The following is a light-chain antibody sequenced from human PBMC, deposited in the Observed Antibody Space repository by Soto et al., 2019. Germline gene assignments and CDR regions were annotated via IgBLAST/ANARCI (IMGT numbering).Light chain of an antibody. CDR1: QGIGDT. Sequence: MRQYPDTLSVSPGEGAPPSCRASQGIGDTLAWYQHKPGQTPRLLIYDTSTRATGVPTRFSGSRSGAEFTLTINSLQSEDFAVYYCQPYNNWPLTFGGGTKVDIK. V-gene: IGKV3-15*01. CDR2: DTS. J-gene: IGKJ4*01. CDR3: QPYNNWPLT.